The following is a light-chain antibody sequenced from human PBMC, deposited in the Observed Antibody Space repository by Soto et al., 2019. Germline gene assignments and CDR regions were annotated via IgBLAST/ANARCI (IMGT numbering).Light chain of an antibody. J-gene: IGLJ2*01. Sequence: QSALTQPASVSGSPGQSIPISCTGTSSDVGGYIYVSWHQQHPGTAPKLMIYDVTIRPSGVSHRFSGSKSGNTASLTISNLQAEDEADYYCSSFTSSNTLLFGGGTKLTVL. CDR1: SSDVGGYIY. CDR3: SSFTSSNTLL. CDR2: DVT. V-gene: IGLV2-14*03.